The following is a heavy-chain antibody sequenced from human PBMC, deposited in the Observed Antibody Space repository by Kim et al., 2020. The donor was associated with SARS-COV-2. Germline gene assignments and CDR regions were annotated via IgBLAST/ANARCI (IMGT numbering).Heavy chain of an antibody. CDR1: GFTFDDYA. J-gene: IGHJ5*02. D-gene: IGHD3-10*01. V-gene: IGHV3-9*01. CDR3: AKDIGSRGLNWFDP. CDR2: ISWNSGSI. Sequence: GGSLRLSCAASGFTFDDYAMHWVRQAPGKGLEWVSGISWNSGSIGYADSVKGRFTISRDNAKNSLYLQMNSLRAEDTALYYCAKDIGSRGLNWFDPWGQGTLVTVSS.